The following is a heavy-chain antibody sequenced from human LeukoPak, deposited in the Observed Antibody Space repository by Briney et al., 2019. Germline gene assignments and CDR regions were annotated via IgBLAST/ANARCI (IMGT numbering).Heavy chain of an antibody. V-gene: IGHV4-61*02. D-gene: IGHD3-10*01. CDR3: ARDLGNYYGSFLFDP. CDR1: GGSISSGSYY. Sequence: SETLSLTCTVSGGSISSGSYYWSWIRQPAGKGLEWIGRIYTSGSTNYNPSLKSRVTISVDTSKNQFSLKLSSVTAADTAVYYCARDLGNYYGSFLFDPWGQGTLVTVSS. J-gene: IGHJ5*02. CDR2: IYTSGST.